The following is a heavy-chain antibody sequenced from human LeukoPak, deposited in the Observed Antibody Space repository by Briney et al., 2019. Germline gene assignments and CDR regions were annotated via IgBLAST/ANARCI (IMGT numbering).Heavy chain of an antibody. Sequence: PSETLSLTCAVYGGSFSGYYWSWIRQPPGKGLECIGEINHSGSTNYNPSLKSRVTISVDTSKNQFSLKLSSVTAADTAVYYCATLAARRYNYYYYYMDVWGKGTTVTVSS. CDR3: ATLAARRYNYYYYYMDV. J-gene: IGHJ6*03. CDR2: INHSGST. CDR1: GGSFSGYY. V-gene: IGHV4-34*01. D-gene: IGHD6-6*01.